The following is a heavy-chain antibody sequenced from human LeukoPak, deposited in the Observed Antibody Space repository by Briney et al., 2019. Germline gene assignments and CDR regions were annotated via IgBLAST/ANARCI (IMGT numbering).Heavy chain of an antibody. Sequence: PSETLSLTCTVSGGSISSSSYHWGWIRQPPGKGLEWIGSIYYSGSTYYNPSLKSRVTISVDTSKNQFSLKLSSVTAADTAVYYCARLDWQQHDYWGQGTLVTVSS. CDR2: IYYSGST. V-gene: IGHV4-39*01. J-gene: IGHJ4*02. D-gene: IGHD6-13*01. CDR3: ARLDWQQHDY. CDR1: GGSISSSSYH.